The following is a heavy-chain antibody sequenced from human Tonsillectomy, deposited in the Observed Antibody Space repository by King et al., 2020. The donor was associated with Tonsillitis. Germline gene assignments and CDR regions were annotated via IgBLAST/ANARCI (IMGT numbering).Heavy chain of an antibody. Sequence: VQLVESGGGLVQPGGSLRLSCSAFGVTLNNYWMTWVRRAPGKGLEWVANIREVGNLKYYMASVEGRFTISRDKARNSVYLQMNSLRAGDTAVYYCARDTNYFDGNLYYDVFDLWGQGTMVTVSS. CDR1: GVTLNNYW. J-gene: IGHJ3*01. D-gene: IGHD3-22*01. CDR3: ARDTNYFDGNLYYDVFDL. CDR2: IREVGNLK. V-gene: IGHV3-7*03.